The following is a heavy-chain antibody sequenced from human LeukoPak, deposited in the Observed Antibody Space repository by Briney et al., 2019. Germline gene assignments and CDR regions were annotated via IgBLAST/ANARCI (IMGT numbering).Heavy chain of an antibody. V-gene: IGHV3-30*04. CDR1: KFTFSSYS. CDR2: ISYDGSNK. Sequence: GGSLRLSCAASKFTFSSYSMHWVRQAPGKGLEWVAVISYDGSNKYYADSVKGRFTISRDNSKNTLFLQMNSLRAEDTAVYYCAKASLELDEEYYYYYYMDVWGKGTTVTVSS. J-gene: IGHJ6*03. D-gene: IGHD1-7*01. CDR3: AKASLELDEEYYYYYYMDV.